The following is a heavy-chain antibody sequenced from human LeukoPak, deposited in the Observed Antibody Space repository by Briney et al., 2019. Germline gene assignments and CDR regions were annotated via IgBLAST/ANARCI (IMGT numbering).Heavy chain of an antibody. CDR3: AKKSSGLNPFDY. J-gene: IGHJ4*02. CDR2: ISSSGGDT. D-gene: IGHD1-14*01. Sequence: GGSLRLSCAASGFTFSSSPMSWVRQAPGKGLEWVSGISSSGGDTPYADSVKGRFTISRDNSKNMVYLQMNSLRAEDTAVYYCAKKSSGLNPFDYWGQGALVTVSS. CDR1: GFTFSSSP. V-gene: IGHV3-23*01.